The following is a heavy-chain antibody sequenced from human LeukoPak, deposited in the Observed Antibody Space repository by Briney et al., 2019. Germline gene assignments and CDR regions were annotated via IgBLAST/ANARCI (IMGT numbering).Heavy chain of an antibody. Sequence: GGSLRLSCAASGFTFSSYAMSWVRQAPGKGLEWVSAISESGGSTYYADAVTGRFTISRDNSKNSLYLQMNSRRAEDMAVYYCAKTTSVVTRFFGCWGKGALVSVSS. J-gene: IGHJ4*02. D-gene: IGHD4-23*01. CDR3: AKTTSVVTRFFGC. V-gene: IGHV3-23*01. CDR1: GFTFSSYA. CDR2: ISESGGST.